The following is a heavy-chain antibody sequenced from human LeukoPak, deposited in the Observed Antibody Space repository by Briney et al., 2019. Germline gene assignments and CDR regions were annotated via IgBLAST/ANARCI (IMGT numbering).Heavy chain of an antibody. D-gene: IGHD6-19*01. V-gene: IGHV3-7*01. Sequence: GGSRRLSCAASGFTFNTYWVSWVRQAPGKGLQWVANIKPDGNERYYVDYVKGRFTISRDNARSSLYLQMNSLRAEDTAIYYCARRQWTAFDVWGQGTMVTVSS. CDR3: ARRQWTAFDV. CDR2: IKPDGNER. J-gene: IGHJ3*01. CDR1: GFTFNTYW.